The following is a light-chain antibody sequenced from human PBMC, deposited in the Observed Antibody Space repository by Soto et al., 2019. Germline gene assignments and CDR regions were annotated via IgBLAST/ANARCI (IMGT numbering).Light chain of an antibody. CDR3: QQSYSTPGT. Sequence: DFQMTQSPSSLSASVGDRVTITCRASQSISSYLNWYQQRPGKAPKLLIYAASSLQSGVPSRFSGSTSGTDFTLTITSLQPEDFATYYCQQSYSTPGTFGQGTKVEIK. J-gene: IGKJ1*01. V-gene: IGKV1-39*01. CDR1: QSISSY. CDR2: AAS.